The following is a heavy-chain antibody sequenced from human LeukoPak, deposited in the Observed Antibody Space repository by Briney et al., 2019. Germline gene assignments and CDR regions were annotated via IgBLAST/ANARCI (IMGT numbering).Heavy chain of an antibody. J-gene: IGHJ4*02. CDR2: INPNSGGT. CDR1: GYTFTGYY. CDR3: ARASRYSSGRTFDY. Sequence: ASVKVSCKASGYTFTGYYMHWVRQAPGQGLEWMGWINPNSGGTNYAQKFQGRVTMTRDTSISTAYMELSRLRSDDTAVYYCARASRYSSGRTFDYWGQGTLVTVSS. D-gene: IGHD6-19*01. V-gene: IGHV1-2*02.